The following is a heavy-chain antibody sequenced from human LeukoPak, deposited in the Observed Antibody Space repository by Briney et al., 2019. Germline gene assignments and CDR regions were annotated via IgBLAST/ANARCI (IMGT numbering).Heavy chain of an antibody. CDR2: ITSGSSFI. CDR1: GFTFSDYS. V-gene: IGHV3-21*01. D-gene: IGHD3-22*01. CDR3: ARTLYESSGYRRNVFDV. J-gene: IGHJ3*01. Sequence: GGSLRLSCSASGFTFSDYSVNLVRQAPGKGLEWVSSITSGSSFIYYADSVKGRFTISRDNARNSLYLQMNSLRADDTAIYYCARTLYESSGYRRNVFDVWGQGTMVIVSS.